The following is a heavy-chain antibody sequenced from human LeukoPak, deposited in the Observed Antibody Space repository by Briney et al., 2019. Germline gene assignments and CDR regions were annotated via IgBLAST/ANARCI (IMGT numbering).Heavy chain of an antibody. Sequence: GGSLRLSCAASGFTFSSYAMSWVRQAPGKGLEWVSAISGSGGSTYYADSVKGRFTISRDNSKNTLYLQMNSLRAEDTAVYYCAEAETSYGTPYYFDYWGQGTLVTVSS. CDR2: ISGSGGST. J-gene: IGHJ4*02. CDR1: GFTFSSYA. CDR3: AEAETSYGTPYYFDY. V-gene: IGHV3-23*01. D-gene: IGHD1-26*01.